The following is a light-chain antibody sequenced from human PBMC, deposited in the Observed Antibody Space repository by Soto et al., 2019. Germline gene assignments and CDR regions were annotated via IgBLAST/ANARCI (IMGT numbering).Light chain of an antibody. V-gene: IGLV2-14*01. J-gene: IGLJ2*01. Sequence: QSALTQPASVSGSPGQSITISCTGTSSDVGGYNYVSWYQQHPGKAPKLMIYEVTNRPSGVSNRFSGSKSGNTASLTISGLQAEDEADYYCSSLTSSSTVVFGGGTKVTVL. CDR2: EVT. CDR3: SSLTSSSTVV. CDR1: SSDVGGYNY.